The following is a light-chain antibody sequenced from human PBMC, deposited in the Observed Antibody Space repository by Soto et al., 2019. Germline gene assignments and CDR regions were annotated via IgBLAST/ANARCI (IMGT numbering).Light chain of an antibody. CDR2: SSS. CDR3: QQYGLSPRT. V-gene: IGKV3-20*01. J-gene: IGKJ1*01. Sequence: EIVLTPSPGTLSLSPGERATLSCRASQSVSSSYLAWYQQKPGQAPRLFIYSSSIRATGIPDRFSGSGSGTDFTLTISRLEAEDFAVYYCQQYGLSPRTFGRGTKVEIK. CDR1: QSVSSSY.